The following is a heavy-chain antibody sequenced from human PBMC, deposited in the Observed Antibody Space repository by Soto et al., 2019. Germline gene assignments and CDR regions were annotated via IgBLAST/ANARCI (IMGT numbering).Heavy chain of an antibody. CDR1: GGSISDDTYY. Sequence: SETLSLTCTVSGGSISDDTYYWGWVRQPPGKGLERIGSIYYSGTYSYNPSLKSRVTMSVDTSKKQLSLRLSSVTAADTAVYYCARLHCDSPNCVPLDPWGQGTLVTVSS. V-gene: IGHV4-39*01. CDR2: IYYSGTY. CDR3: ARLHCDSPNCVPLDP. J-gene: IGHJ5*02. D-gene: IGHD2-2*01.